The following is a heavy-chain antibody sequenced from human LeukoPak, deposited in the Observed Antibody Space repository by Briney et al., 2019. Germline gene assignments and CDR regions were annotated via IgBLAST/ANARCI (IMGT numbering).Heavy chain of an antibody. D-gene: IGHD3-10*01. V-gene: IGHV3-64*01. CDR3: ARDIRNYYDSGAYGWFDP. CDR1: GFSLSSSV. CDR2: IDGSGSST. J-gene: IGHJ5*02. Sequence: GGSLRLSCAASGFSLSSSVMHWVRQGPGKGLEYVSGIDGSGSSTHYANSLKDRFTISKDNSKNTLYLQMGSLRAEDTATYYCARDIRNYYDSGAYGWFDPWGQGTLVPVSS.